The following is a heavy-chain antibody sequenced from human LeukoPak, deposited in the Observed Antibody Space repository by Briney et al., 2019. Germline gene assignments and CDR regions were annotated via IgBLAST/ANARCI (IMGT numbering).Heavy chain of an antibody. J-gene: IGHJ3*01. CDR1: GDTFTNYG. V-gene: IGHV1-18*01. CDR3: AIGQGVITWGGADVYDV. D-gene: IGHD3-16*01. Sequence: ASVRVSCKASGDTFTNYGINWVRRAPGQRPEWMGWFSTYNGDTKYAQKLKGRLTLTADTLKTTAYMELRTLISDDTATYYCAIGQGVITWGGADVYDVWGQGTTVIVSS. CDR2: FSTYNGDT.